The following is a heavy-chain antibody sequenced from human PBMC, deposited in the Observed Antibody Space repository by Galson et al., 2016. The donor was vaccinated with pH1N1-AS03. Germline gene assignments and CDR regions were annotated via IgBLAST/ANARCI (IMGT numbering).Heavy chain of an antibody. D-gene: IGHD3-10*01. V-gene: IGHV4-34*12. CDR2: VIIGGSP. CDR1: GGSFRGTY. J-gene: IGHJ4*02. CDR3: ARRPTGIDY. Sequence: ETLSLTCRDLGGSFRGTYWTWIRQAPGKGLEWIGEVIIGGSPTYSPSLKSRVSISLDTSRKQVSLRLISVTAADTAVYFCARRPTGIDYWGPGTLVTVAS.